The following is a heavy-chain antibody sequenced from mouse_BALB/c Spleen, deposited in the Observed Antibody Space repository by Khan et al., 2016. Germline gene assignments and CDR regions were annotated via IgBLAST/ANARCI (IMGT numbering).Heavy chain of an antibody. CDR3: ASMGGHYVG. CDR1: GYLFTGYY. D-gene: IGHD2-1*01. V-gene: IGHV1-18*01. J-gene: IGHJ2*01. CDR2: VNPNNGGT. Sequence: EVQLQESGPDLVKPGASVKISCKASGYLFTGYYMHWVKQSHGKSLEWIGRVNPNNGGTTYNQKFKGKAILTVDKSSTTAYLELRSLTAEYSAVYYWASMGGHYVGWGQGTTLTVSS.